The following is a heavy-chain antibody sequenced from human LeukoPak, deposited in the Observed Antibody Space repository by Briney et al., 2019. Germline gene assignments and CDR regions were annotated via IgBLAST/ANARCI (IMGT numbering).Heavy chain of an antibody. D-gene: IGHD3-10*01. J-gene: IGHJ4*02. CDR1: GFTFSGYA. V-gene: IGHV3-23*01. CDR3: ASSRAVVQGVTSPFDY. CDR2: ISGSGGST. Sequence: GGSLRLSCAASGFTFSGYAMSWVRQAPGKGLEWVSAISGSGGSTYYADSVKGRFTISRDNSKNTLYLQMNSLRAEDTAVYYCASSRAVVQGVTSPFDYWGQGTLVTVSS.